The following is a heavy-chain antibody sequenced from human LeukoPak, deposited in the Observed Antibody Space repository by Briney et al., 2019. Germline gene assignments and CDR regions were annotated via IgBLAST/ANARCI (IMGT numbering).Heavy chain of an antibody. Sequence: PGGSLRLSCAASGFTVSSNYMSWVRQAPGKGLEWVSLIYSGGSTYYADSVKGRFTISRDNSKNTLYLQMNSLRAEDTAVYYCARGTMFPYYFDYWGQGTLVTVSS. CDR3: ARGTMFPYYFDY. CDR2: IYSGGST. CDR1: GFTVSSNY. D-gene: IGHD3-10*02. J-gene: IGHJ4*02. V-gene: IGHV3-53*01.